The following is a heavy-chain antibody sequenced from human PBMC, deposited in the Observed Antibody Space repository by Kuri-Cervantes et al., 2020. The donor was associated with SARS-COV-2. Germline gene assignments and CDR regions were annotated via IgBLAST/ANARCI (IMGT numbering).Heavy chain of an antibody. CDR2: IRSKANSYAT. D-gene: IGHD6-13*01. J-gene: IGHJ6*02. V-gene: IGHV3-73*01. Sequence: GESLKISCAASGFTFSNAWMSWVRQASGKGLEWVGRIRSKANSYATAYAASVKGRFTISRDDSKNTAYLQMNSLKTEDTAVYYCTRSHLRIAAAGTITYYYYGMDVWGQGTTVTVSS. CDR1: GFTFSNAW. CDR3: TRSHLRIAAAGTITYYYYGMDV.